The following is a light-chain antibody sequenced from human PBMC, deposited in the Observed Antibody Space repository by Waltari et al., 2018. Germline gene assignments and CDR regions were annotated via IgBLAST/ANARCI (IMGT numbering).Light chain of an antibody. Sequence: QSALTQPPSASASRGQSVTISCTGTSSDVGSYNYVSWYQQHPGKAPKLMIYEVTKRPSGVPDRFSGSKSGNTASLTVSGLQAEDEADYYCSSYAGSNNVIFGGGTRLTVL. CDR2: EVT. J-gene: IGLJ2*01. V-gene: IGLV2-8*01. CDR3: SSYAGSNNVI. CDR1: SSDVGSYNY.